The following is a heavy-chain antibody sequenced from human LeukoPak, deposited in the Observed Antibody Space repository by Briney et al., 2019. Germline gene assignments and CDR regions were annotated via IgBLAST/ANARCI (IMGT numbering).Heavy chain of an antibody. CDR3: ARGMQQWCEY. D-gene: IGHD2-8*01. CDR1: GYTFSSYY. Sequence: ASVKVSCEASGYTFSSYYIHWVRQAPGQGLEWMGIIDPSGGSTTYAQKFQGRVTMTRDTSTSTVYMELRSLRSEDTAVYYCARGMQQWCEYWGQGTLVTVSS. J-gene: IGHJ4*02. CDR2: IDPSGGST. V-gene: IGHV1-46*01.